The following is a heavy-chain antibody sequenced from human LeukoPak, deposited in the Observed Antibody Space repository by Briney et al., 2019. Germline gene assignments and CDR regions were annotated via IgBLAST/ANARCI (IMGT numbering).Heavy chain of an antibody. CDR2: ISGSGST. J-gene: IGHJ4*02. Sequence: PGGSLRLSCAASGFTFSSYAMSWVRQAPGKGLEWVSAISGSGSTYYADSVKGRFTISRDNSKNTLYLQMSSLRAEDTAVYYCAKAKNYGDYYYWGQGTLVTVSS. V-gene: IGHV3-23*01. CDR1: GFTFSSYA. CDR3: AKAKNYGDYYY. D-gene: IGHD4-17*01.